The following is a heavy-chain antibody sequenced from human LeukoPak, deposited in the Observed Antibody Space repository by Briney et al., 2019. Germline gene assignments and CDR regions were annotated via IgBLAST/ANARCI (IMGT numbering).Heavy chain of an antibody. V-gene: IGHV3-7*01. CDR1: GFTFSSYW. CDR3: ARGGVDYYYYMDV. Sequence: GGSLRLSCAASGFTFSSYWMSWVRQAPGKGLEWVANIKQDGSEKHYVDSVKGRFTISRDNAKNSLYVQMNSLRAEDTAVYYCARGGVDYYYYMDVWGKGTTVTVSS. CDR2: IKQDGSEK. J-gene: IGHJ6*03.